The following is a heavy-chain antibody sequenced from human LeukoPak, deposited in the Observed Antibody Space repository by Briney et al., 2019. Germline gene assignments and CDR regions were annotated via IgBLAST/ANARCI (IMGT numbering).Heavy chain of an antibody. D-gene: IGHD3-16*02. CDR1: GDTFTSYD. J-gene: IGHJ4*02. CDR3: ARDHKVYYDYVWGSYRLDY. CDR2: ISAYNGNT. Sequence: ASVRVSCKASGDTFTSYDSSWVRQAPGQGLEWMGWISAYNGNTNYAQKLQGRVTMTTDTSTSTAYMELRSLRSDDTAVYYCARDHKVYYDYVWGSYRLDYWGQGTLVTVSS. V-gene: IGHV1-18*04.